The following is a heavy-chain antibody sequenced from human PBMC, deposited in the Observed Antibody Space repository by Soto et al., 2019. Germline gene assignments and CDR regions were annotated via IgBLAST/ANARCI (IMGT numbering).Heavy chain of an antibody. CDR3: ARDRLGGATPHYYYYGMDV. D-gene: IGHD1-26*01. CDR2: ISAYNGNT. V-gene: IGHV1-18*01. J-gene: IGHJ6*02. Sequence: ASVKVSCKASGYTFTSYGISWVRQAPGQGLEWMGWISAYNGNTNYAQKLQGRVTMTTDTSTSTAYMELRSLRSDDTAVYYCARDRLGGATPHYYYYGMDVWGQGTTVTVSS. CDR1: GYTFTSYG.